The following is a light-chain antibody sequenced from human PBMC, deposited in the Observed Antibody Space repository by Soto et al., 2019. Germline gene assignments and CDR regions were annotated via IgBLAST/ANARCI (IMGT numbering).Light chain of an antibody. CDR2: AAS. V-gene: IGKV1-39*01. Sequence: DIHMTQSPSSLSASVGYRFTITCRASQGISTYLNWYQQKPGKAPKLLIYAASSLQSGVPSRFSGSGSETDFTLTISSLPPEDFETYSCQQSYSNTWAFGQGTKVDIK. CDR1: QGISTY. J-gene: IGKJ1*01. CDR3: QQSYSNTWA.